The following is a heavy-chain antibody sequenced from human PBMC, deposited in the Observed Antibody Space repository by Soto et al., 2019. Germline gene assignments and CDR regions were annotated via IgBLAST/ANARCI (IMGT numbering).Heavy chain of an antibody. Sequence: EVQLVEAGGGLVQPGGSLRLSCAASGFTVSSNYMSWVLQAPGKGLEWVSVIYSGGSTYYADSVKGRFTISRHNSKNTLYLQMNSLRAEDTAVYYCARAFVHGDLPFAYWGQGTLVTASS. CDR3: ARAFVHGDLPFAY. CDR2: IYSGGST. V-gene: IGHV3-53*04. D-gene: IGHD4-17*01. J-gene: IGHJ4*02. CDR1: GFTVSSNY.